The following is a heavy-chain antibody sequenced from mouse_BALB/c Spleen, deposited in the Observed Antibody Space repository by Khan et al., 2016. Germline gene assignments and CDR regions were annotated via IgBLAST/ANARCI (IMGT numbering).Heavy chain of an antibody. V-gene: IGHV14-3*02. Sequence: VQLQQSGAELVKPGASVKLSCTASGFNIKDTYMNWVKQRPEQGLEWIGRIDPANGNTKYDPKFQGKATITADTSPNTAYLQLSSLTSEDTAVYCCARRGYYGSIDYWGQGTTLTVSS. J-gene: IGHJ2*01. D-gene: IGHD1-1*01. CDR3: ARRGYYGSIDY. CDR2: IDPANGNT. CDR1: GFNIKDTY.